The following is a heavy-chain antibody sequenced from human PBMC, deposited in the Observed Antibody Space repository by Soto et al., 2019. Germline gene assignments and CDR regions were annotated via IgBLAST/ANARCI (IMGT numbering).Heavy chain of an antibody. CDR1: GFPFTNYG. V-gene: IGHV3-30*18. CDR3: VKDLGYKDS. J-gene: IGHJ4*02. Sequence: QVQLVESGGGVVQPGRSLRLSCAASGFPFTNYGMHWVRQAPGKGLEWVSVISYDGSDKYYADSVKGRFSISRDNSKSTLYLQMNSLRAEDTAVYYCVKDLGYKDSWGQGTLVTVSS. CDR2: ISYDGSDK. D-gene: IGHD3-10*01.